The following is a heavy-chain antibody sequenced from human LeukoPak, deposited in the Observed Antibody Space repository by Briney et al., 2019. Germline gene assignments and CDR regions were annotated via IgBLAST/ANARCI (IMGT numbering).Heavy chain of an antibody. V-gene: IGHV1-2*02. CDR1: GYTFTGYY. J-gene: IGHJ4*02. CDR3: ARPYYYDSSGYTVYFDY. D-gene: IGHD3-22*01. Sequence: GASVKVSCKASGYTFTGYYIHWVRQAPGQGLEWMGWINPNSGGTNYAQKFQGRVTMTRDTSISTAYMDLSRLRSDDTAVYYCARPYYYDSSGYTVYFDYWGQGTLVTVSS. CDR2: INPNSGGT.